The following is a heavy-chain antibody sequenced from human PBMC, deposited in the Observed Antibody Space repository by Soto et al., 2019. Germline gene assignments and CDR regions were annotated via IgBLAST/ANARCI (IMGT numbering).Heavy chain of an antibody. J-gene: IGHJ5*02. D-gene: IGHD3-9*01. V-gene: IGHV4-34*01. CDR1: GGSFSGYY. Sequence: SETLSLTCAVYGGSFSGYYWSWIRQPPGKGLEWIGEINHSGSTNYNPSLKSRVTISVDTSKNQFSLKLSSVTAADTAVYYCARQAEDYDVLTGYYNKVDNWFDPWGQGTLVTVSS. CDR2: INHSGST. CDR3: ARQAEDYDVLTGYYNKVDNWFDP.